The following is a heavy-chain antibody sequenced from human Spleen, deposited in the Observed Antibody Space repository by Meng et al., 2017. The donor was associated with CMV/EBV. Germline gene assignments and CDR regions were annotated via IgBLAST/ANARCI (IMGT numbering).Heavy chain of an antibody. Sequence: LSLSCASSGFTFSSSWMHWVRQAPGKGLVWVSRINSDGSSTSYADSVKGRFTISRDNAKNTLYLQMNSLRAEDTAVYYCARGVRAFDYWGQGTLVTVSS. D-gene: IGHD3-22*01. V-gene: IGHV3-74*01. CDR3: ARGVRAFDY. CDR1: GFTFSSSW. CDR2: INSDGSST. J-gene: IGHJ4*02.